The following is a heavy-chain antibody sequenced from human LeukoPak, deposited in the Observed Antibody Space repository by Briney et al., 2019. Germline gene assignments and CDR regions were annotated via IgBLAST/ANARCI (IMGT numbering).Heavy chain of an antibody. V-gene: IGHV3-74*01. Sequence: PGGSLRLSCAASGFTFRSYWMHWVRQAPGKGLVWVSRINSDGSSTNHVDSVKGRFTISRDNAKNTLYLHMNSLRAEDTAVYYCARSCSSNSCYSCDYWGQGTLVTVSS. CDR1: GFTFRSYW. D-gene: IGHD2-2*02. J-gene: IGHJ4*02. CDR2: INSDGSST. CDR3: ARSCSSNSCYSCDY.